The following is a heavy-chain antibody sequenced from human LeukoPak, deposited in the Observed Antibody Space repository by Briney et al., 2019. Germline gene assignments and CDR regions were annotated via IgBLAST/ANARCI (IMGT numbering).Heavy chain of an antibody. CDR2: ISSSSSYI. D-gene: IGHD6-13*01. CDR1: GFTLSSYS. V-gene: IGHV3-21*01. J-gene: IGHJ6*02. CDR3: ARDGAIAAAAYYYYYGMDV. Sequence: PGGSLRLSCAASGFTLSSYSMNWVREAPGKGLEWVSSISSSSSYIYYADSVKGRFTISRDNAKNSLYLQMNSLRAEDTAVYYCARDGAIAAAAYYYYYGMDVWGQGTTVTVSS.